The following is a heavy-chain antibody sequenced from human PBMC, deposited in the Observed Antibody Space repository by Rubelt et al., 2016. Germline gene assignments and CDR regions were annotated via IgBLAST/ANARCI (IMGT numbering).Heavy chain of an antibody. D-gene: IGHD4-17*01. CDR3: ARKSYGDTGYYFDY. V-gene: IGHV1-69*01. Sequence: TFSSYAISWVRQAPGQGLEWMGGIIPIFGTANYAQKFQGRVTITAEESTSTAYMELSSLRSEDTAVYYCARKSYGDTGYYFDYWGQGTLVTVSS. CDR2: IIPIFGTA. CDR1: TFSSYA. J-gene: IGHJ4*02.